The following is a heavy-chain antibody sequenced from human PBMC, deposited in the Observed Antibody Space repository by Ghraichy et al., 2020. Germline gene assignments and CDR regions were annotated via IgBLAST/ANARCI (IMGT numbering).Heavy chain of an antibody. CDR1: GYTFTSYD. CDR3: AREGELGWLELHRGMDV. D-gene: IGHD3-10*01. J-gene: IGHJ6*02. CDR2: MNPNSGNT. V-gene: IGHV1-8*01. Sequence: ASVKVSCKASGYTFTSYDINWVRQATGQGLEWMGWMNPNSGNTGYAQKFQGRVTMTRNTSISTAYMELSSLRSEDTAVYYCAREGELGWLELHRGMDVWGQGTTVTVSS.